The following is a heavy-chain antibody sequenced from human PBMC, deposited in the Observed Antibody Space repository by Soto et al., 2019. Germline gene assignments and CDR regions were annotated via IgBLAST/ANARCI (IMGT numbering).Heavy chain of an antibody. CDR1: GFSLSTSGVG. CDR3: AHTFRDNNEYDFDQ. CDR2: IYWDDDK. Sequence: QITLKESGPPLVKPTQPLTLTCTFSGFSLSTSGVGVGWIRQPPGKALEWLALIYWDDDKRYTPSLRPRLTITADTSKNQVVFTMIRMDPVDTATYYCAHTFRDNNEYDFDQWGQGTLVTVSS. J-gene: IGHJ4*02. D-gene: IGHD1-1*01. V-gene: IGHV2-5*02.